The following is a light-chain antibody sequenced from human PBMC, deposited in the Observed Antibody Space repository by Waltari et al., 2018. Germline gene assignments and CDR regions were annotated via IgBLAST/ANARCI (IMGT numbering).Light chain of an antibody. CDR3: SSYTSSSTYV. CDR1: SSDVGGYNY. CDR2: VGR. J-gene: IGLJ1*01. Sequence: QSALTQPASVSGSPGQSITISCTGTSSDVGGYNYVSWYQQHPGKAPKLMIYVGRHRPAGGSNGFSGSKSGNTSSLTISGLQAEDEADYYCSSYTSSSTYVFGTGTKVTVL. V-gene: IGLV2-14*03.